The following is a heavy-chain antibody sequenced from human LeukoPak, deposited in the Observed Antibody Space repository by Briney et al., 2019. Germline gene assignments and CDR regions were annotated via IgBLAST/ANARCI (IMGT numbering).Heavy chain of an antibody. CDR1: GFNVSSIY. CDR2: IYGADAA. Sequence: GGSLRLSCAASGFNVSSIYMTWIRQAPGKGLEWVSLIYGADAAYYAESVRGRFMISRDNLKNTLFLQMNSLRVEDTAVYYCVTSTGQQFIPYDYWGQGTHVTVSS. J-gene: IGHJ4*02. D-gene: IGHD6-13*01. CDR3: VTSTGQQFIPYDY. V-gene: IGHV3-66*02.